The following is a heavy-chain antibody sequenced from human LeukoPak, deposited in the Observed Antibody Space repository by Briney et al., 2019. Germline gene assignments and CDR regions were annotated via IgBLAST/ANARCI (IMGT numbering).Heavy chain of an antibody. Sequence: GGSLRLSCAASGFTFSSNYMSWVRQAPGKGLEWVSVIYSGGSTYYADPVKGRFTISRDNSKNTLYLQMNSLRAEDTAVYYCARAVEMATIFLDYWGQGTLVTVSS. CDR3: ARAVEMATIFLDY. CDR1: GFTFSSNY. V-gene: IGHV3-53*01. D-gene: IGHD5-24*01. J-gene: IGHJ4*02. CDR2: IYSGGST.